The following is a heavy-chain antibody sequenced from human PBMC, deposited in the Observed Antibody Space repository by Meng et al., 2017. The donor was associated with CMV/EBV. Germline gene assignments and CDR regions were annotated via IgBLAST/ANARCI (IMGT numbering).Heavy chain of an antibody. D-gene: IGHD3-9*01. CDR3: AKDGIGRLRYYDLYGMDV. CDR1: GFTFSSYA. J-gene: IGHJ6*02. CDR2: IRYDGSNK. V-gene: IGHV3-30*02. Sequence: GGSLRLSCAASGFTFSSYAMSWVRQAPGKGLEWVAFIRYDGSNKYYADSVKGRFTISRDNSKNTLYLQMNSLRAEDTAVYYCAKDGIGRLRYYDLYGMDVWGQGTTVTVSS.